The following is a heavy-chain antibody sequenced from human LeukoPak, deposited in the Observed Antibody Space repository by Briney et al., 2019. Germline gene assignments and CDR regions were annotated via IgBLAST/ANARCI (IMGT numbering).Heavy chain of an antibody. CDR3: ARPYCSGGSCYGGAFDY. CDR1: GYSFTSYW. V-gene: IGHV5-51*01. Sequence: AESLKISCKGSGYSFTSYWIGWVRQMPGKGLEWMGIIYPGDSDTRYSPSFQGQVTISADKSISTAYLQWSSLKASDTAMYYCARPYCSGGSCYGGAFDYWGQGTLVTVSS. D-gene: IGHD2-15*01. J-gene: IGHJ4*02. CDR2: IYPGDSDT.